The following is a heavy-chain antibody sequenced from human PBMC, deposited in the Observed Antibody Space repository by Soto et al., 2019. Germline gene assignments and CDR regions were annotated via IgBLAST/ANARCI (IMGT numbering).Heavy chain of an antibody. CDR3: ARHYDDSSCYWADAFDI. CDR1: GGSSSISSYY. Sequence: PSETLSLSCTVSGGSSSISSYYWGWVRQPPGEGLEWFGGIYYSGSTYCNPSLNGRVTISVETFKNQFSLKLSSVSAADTDVYYCARHYDDSSCYWADAFDIWGQGSMVSVSS. V-gene: IGHV4-39*01. CDR2: IYYSGST. J-gene: IGHJ3*02. D-gene: IGHD3-22*01.